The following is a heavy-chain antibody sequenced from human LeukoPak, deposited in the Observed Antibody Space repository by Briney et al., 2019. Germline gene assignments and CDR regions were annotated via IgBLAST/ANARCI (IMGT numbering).Heavy chain of an antibody. V-gene: IGHV4-4*02. D-gene: IGHD6-19*01. CDR3: ARHGWLGVGGWY. CDR2: IYHTGNT. J-gene: IGHJ4*02. Sequence: SETLSLTCAVSGGSINNDHWWSWVRQPPGKGLEWIGEIYHTGNTNYNPSLKSRVTISVDTSKNQFSLELRSVTAADTAVYSCARHGWLGVGGWYWGQGTLVTVSS. CDR1: GGSINNDHW.